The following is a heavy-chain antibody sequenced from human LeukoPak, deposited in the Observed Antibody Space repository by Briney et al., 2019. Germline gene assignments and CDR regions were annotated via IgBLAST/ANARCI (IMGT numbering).Heavy chain of an antibody. CDR3: TRDIKHTYYYDSSGYYYGY. Sequence: PGRSLRLSCTVSGFTFGDYAMSWVRQAPGKGLEWVGFIRSKAYGGTTEYAAAVAGRFASSRDDSKSIAYPQMNSLKTEDTAVYYCTRDIKHTYYYDSSGYYYGYWGQGTLVTVSS. CDR1: GFTFGDYA. V-gene: IGHV3-49*04. D-gene: IGHD3-22*01. J-gene: IGHJ4*02. CDR2: IRSKAYGGTT.